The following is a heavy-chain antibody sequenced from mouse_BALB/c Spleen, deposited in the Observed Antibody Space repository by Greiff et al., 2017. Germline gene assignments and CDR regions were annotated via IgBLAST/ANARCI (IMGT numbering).Heavy chain of an antibody. CDR1: GFTFSSFG. V-gene: IGHV5-17*02. D-gene: IGHD2-10*02. CDR2: ISSGSSTI. CDR3: ARSKYGNYDYYAMDY. Sequence: EVHLVESGGGLVQPGGSRKLSCAASGFTFSSFGMHWVRQAPEKGLEWVAYISSGSSTIYYADTVKGRFTISRDNPKNTLFLQMTSLRSEDTAMYDCARSKYGNYDYYAMDYWGQGTSVTVSS. J-gene: IGHJ4*01.